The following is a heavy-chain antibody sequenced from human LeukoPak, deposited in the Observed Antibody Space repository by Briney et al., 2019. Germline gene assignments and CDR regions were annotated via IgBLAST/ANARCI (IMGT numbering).Heavy chain of an antibody. J-gene: IGHJ3*02. CDR3: ARGSRLGVVERDAFDI. V-gene: IGHV4-39*07. D-gene: IGHD3-3*01. Sequence: SETLSLTCTVSGGSISSSSYYWGWIRQPPGKGLEWIGSIYYSGSTYYNPSLRSRVTISVDTSKNQFSLKLSSVTAADTAVYYCARGSRLGVVERDAFDIWGQGTMVTVSS. CDR1: GGSISSSSYY. CDR2: IYYSGST.